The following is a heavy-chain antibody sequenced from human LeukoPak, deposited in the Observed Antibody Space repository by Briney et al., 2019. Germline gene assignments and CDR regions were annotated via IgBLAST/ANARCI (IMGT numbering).Heavy chain of an antibody. J-gene: IGHJ5*02. CDR2: ISYDGSNK. D-gene: IGHD7-27*01. V-gene: IGHV3-30*04. Sequence: GGSLRLSCAASGFTFSSYAMHWVRQAPGKGLEWVAVISYDGSNKYYADCVKGRFTISRDNSKNTLYLQMNSLRAEDAAVYYCARDYSKRGNWEIQGDPWGQGTLVTVSS. CDR3: ARDYSKRGNWEIQGDP. CDR1: GFTFSSYA.